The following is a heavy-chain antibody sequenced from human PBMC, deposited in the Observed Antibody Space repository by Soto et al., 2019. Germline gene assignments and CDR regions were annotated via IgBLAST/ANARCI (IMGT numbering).Heavy chain of an antibody. Sequence: EVQLVESGGSVVRPGGSLRLSCVVSVFTSGDYGMSWVRQGPGKGLEWVAGLNWNGARTTYADSVKGRFTVSRDNAKNSLYLQMNSLRAEDTAFYYCTREGDYGDYIGWYFDLWGRGTLVTVSS. CDR3: TREGDYGDYIGWYFDL. V-gene: IGHV3-20*04. J-gene: IGHJ2*01. CDR1: VFTSGDYG. CDR2: LNWNGART. D-gene: IGHD4-17*01.